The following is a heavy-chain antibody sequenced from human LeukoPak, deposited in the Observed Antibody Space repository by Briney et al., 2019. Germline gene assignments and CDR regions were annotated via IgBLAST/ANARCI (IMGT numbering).Heavy chain of an antibody. J-gene: IGHJ4*02. D-gene: IGHD2-2*01. CDR2: ISWNSGSI. V-gene: IGHV3-9*01. CDR3: AKDNRVVVPAADDFDY. Sequence: PGRSLRLSCAASGFTFDDYAMHWVRQAPGKGLEWVSGISWNSGSIGYADSVKGRFTISRDNAKNSLYLQMNSLRTEDTALYYCAKDNRVVVPAADDFDYWGQGTLVTVSS. CDR1: GFTFDDYA.